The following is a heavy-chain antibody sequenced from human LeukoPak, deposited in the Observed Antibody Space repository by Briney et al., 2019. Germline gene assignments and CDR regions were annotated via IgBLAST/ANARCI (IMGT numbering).Heavy chain of an antibody. V-gene: IGHV3-23*01. CDR2: ISGSGGST. J-gene: IGHJ5*02. D-gene: IGHD3-10*01. CDR1: GFTFSSYG. Sequence: GGSLRLSCAASGFTFSSYGMSWVRQAPGKGLEWVSAISGSGGSTYYADSVKGRFTISRDNSKNTLYLQMNSLRAEDTAVYYCAKDGYGSGGRWFDPWGRGTPVTVSS. CDR3: AKDGYGSGGRWFDP.